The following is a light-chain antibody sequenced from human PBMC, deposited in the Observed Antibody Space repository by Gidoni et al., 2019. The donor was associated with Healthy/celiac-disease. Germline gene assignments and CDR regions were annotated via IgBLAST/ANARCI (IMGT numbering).Light chain of an antibody. J-gene: IGKJ4*01. CDR2: GAS. CDR1: QGIVKS. Sequence: DIQMTQSPSSLSAFVGDRVTITCRASQGIVKSSAWFQQNPGKAPKPLIYGASSLQSGVPSKSSGSGSWTNFTLTISSLQPEDFATDYCHQYNSYPLTFGGGTKVEIE. CDR3: HQYNSYPLT. V-gene: IGKV1-16*02.